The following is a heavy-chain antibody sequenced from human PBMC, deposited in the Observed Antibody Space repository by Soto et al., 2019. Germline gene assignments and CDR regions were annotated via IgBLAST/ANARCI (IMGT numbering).Heavy chain of an antibody. CDR2: ISSSTSYV. D-gene: IGHD2-2*01. V-gene: IGHV3-21*06. J-gene: IGHJ5*01. CDR1: GFTFSRYG. Sequence: EVQLVESGGGLVKPGGSLRLSCAASGFTFSRYGMNWLRQAPGKGLEWVASISSSTSYVYYADSVKGRFSISRDNAKNILYLEMYALRIEDTAVYYCARDPSEGRVGNWFESWGQGTLVTVS. CDR3: ARDPSEGRVGNWFES.